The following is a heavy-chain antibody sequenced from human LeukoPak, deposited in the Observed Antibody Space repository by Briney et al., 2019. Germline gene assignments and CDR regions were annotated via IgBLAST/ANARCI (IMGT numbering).Heavy chain of an antibody. CDR3: ARDHLNVAVAGTFDY. Sequence: PGGSLRLSCAASGFTLSSYWMSWVRQAPGKGLEWVANIKQDGSERYYVDSVKGRFTISRDNAKNSLYLQMNSLRAEDTAVYYCARDHLNVAVAGTFDYWGQGTLVTVSS. CDR1: GFTLSSYW. J-gene: IGHJ4*02. D-gene: IGHD6-19*01. CDR2: IKQDGSER. V-gene: IGHV3-7*01.